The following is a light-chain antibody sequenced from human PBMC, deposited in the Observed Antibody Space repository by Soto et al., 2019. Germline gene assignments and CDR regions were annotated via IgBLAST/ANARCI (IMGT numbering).Light chain of an antibody. V-gene: IGLV2-23*01. Sequence: QSALTQPASVSGSPGQSITISCTATSSDVGSYNLVSWYQQYPGKAPKLMIYEGSKRPSGVSNRFSGSKSGNTASLTISGLQAEDEADYYCCSYAGSVLFGGGTKLTVL. CDR1: SSDVGSYNL. J-gene: IGLJ2*01. CDR2: EGS. CDR3: CSYAGSVL.